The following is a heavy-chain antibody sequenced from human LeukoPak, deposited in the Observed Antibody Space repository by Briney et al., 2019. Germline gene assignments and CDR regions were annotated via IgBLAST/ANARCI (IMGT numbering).Heavy chain of an antibody. J-gene: IGHJ3*02. V-gene: IGHV1-46*01. D-gene: IGHD5-24*01. Sequence: GASVKVSCKVSGYTFTKYYIHWVRQAPGQGLEWMGLINPGGDNTNYAQNFQGRVTMTRDTSTSTVYMELSSLRSEDTAIYYCARIRDGYNDAYDIWGQGTMVTVSS. CDR3: ARIRDGYNDAYDI. CDR1: GYTFTKYY. CDR2: INPGGDNT.